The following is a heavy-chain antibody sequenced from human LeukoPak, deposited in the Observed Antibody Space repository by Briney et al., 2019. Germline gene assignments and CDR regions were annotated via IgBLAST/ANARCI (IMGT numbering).Heavy chain of an antibody. CDR3: ARLADCGGDCYWGGYFDY. D-gene: IGHD2-21*02. CDR1: GYFFNTYW. J-gene: IGHJ4*02. V-gene: IGHV5-51*01. Sequence: GESLKISCKGSGYFFNTYWIGWVRQMPGKGLEWMGIIYPDDSDTRYSPSFQGQVTISADKSISTAYLQWSSLKASDNAMYYCARLADCGGDCYWGGYFDYWGQGVPVTVSS. CDR2: IYPDDSDT.